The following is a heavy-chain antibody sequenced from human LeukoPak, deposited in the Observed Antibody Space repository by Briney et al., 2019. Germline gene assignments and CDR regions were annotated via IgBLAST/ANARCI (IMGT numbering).Heavy chain of an antibody. D-gene: IGHD1-26*01. CDR2: ISSSSSYI. CDR1: GFTFSSYS. J-gene: IGHJ4*02. V-gene: IGHV3-21*01. Sequence: GGSLRLSCAASGFTFSSYSMNWVRQAPGKGLEWVSSISSSSSYIYYADSVKGRFTISRDNAKNSLYLQMNSLRAEDTAVYYCARDSGASGSYSPFDYWGQGTLVTVSS. CDR3: ARDSGASGSYSPFDY.